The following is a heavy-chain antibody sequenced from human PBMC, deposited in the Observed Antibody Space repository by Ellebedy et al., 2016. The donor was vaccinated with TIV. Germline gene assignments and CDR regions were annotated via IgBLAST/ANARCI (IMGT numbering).Heavy chain of an antibody. CDR2: ISSSGSTI. D-gene: IGHD3-22*01. V-gene: IGHV3-11*01. J-gene: IGHJ4*02. CDR1: GFIFSDYY. Sequence: GGSLRLXXAASGFIFSDYYMSWIRQAPGKGLEWVSYISSSGSTIYYADSVKGRFTISRDNAKNSLYLQMNSLRAEDTAVYYCARTIYYDTSGYYYWGQGTLVTVSS. CDR3: ARTIYYDTSGYYY.